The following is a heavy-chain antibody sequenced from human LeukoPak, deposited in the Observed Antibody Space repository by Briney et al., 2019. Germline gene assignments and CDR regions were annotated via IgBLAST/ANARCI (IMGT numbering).Heavy chain of an antibody. V-gene: IGHV1-69*05. CDR3: ARGSYLGFGELHY. J-gene: IGHJ4*02. CDR1: GGTFSSYA. CDR2: IIPIFGTA. Sequence: SVKVSCKASGGTFSSYAISWVRQAPGQGLEWMGGIIPIFGTANYAQKFQGRVTITTDESTSTAYMELSSLRSEDTAVYYCARGSYLGFGELHYWGQGTLVTVSS. D-gene: IGHD3-10*01.